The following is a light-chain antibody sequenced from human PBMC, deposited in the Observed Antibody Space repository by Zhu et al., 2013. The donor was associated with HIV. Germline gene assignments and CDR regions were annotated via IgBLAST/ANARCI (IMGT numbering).Light chain of an antibody. CDR2: DND. CDR3: GTWESSVRAGV. CDR1: SSNIGNNY. V-gene: IGLV1-51*01. J-gene: IGLJ3*02. Sequence: QSVLTQPPSVSAAPGQKVTISCSGSSSNIGNNYVSWYQQLPGTAPKLLIYDNDKRPSGIPDRFSGSKSGTSATLDISGLQTGDEAEYYCGTWESSVRAGVFGGGTKVTVL.